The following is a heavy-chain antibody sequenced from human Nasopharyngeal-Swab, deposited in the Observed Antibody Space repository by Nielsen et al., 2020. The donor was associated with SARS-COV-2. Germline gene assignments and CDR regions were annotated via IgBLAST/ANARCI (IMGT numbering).Heavy chain of an antibody. CDR1: GFRFSGYW. J-gene: IGHJ4*02. Sequence: GESLKISCAASGFRFSGYWMSWFRQAPGKGPEWVANINQGGIEKKYVDSVKGRFTISRGDATNSVHLQMNSLRADDTAVYYCAREAYYNAVDYWGQGTLVTVSS. CDR3: AREAYYNAVDY. CDR2: INQGGIEK. V-gene: IGHV3-7*04. D-gene: IGHD3-10*01.